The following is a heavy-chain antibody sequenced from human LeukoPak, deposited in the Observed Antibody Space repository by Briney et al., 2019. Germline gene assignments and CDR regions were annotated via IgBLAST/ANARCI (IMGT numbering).Heavy chain of an antibody. CDR2: FDPEDGET. CDR1: GYTLTELS. CDR3: ATDRGSGYSRWAFDI. J-gene: IGHJ3*02. D-gene: IGHD3-22*01. Sequence: ASVKVSCKVSGYTLTELSMHWVRQAPGKGLEWMGGFDPEDGETIYAQKFQGRVTMTEDTSTDTAYMELSSLRSEDTAVYYCATDRGSGYSRWAFDIWGQGTMVTVSS. V-gene: IGHV1-24*01.